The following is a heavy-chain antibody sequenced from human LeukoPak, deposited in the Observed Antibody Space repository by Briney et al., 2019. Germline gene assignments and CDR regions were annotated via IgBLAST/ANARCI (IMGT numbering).Heavy chain of an antibody. J-gene: IGHJ4*02. CDR1: GFTFSSYA. V-gene: IGHV3-30*07. CDR3: AKDGKQLVRGGDY. Sequence: PGGSLRLSCAASGFTFSSYAMHWVRQAPGKGLEWVAVISYDGSNKYYADSVKGRFTISRDNSKNTLYLQMNSLRAEDTAVYYCAKDGKQLVRGGDYWGQGTLVTVSS. D-gene: IGHD6-13*01. CDR2: ISYDGSNK.